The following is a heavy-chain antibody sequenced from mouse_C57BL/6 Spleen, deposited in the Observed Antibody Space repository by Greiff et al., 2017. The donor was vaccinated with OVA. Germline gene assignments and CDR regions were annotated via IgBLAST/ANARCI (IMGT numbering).Heavy chain of an antibody. CDR1: GFSFNTYA. Sequence: EVKLMESGGGLVQPKGSLKLSCAASGFSFNTYAMNWVRQAPGKGVEWVARIRSKSNNYATYYADSVKDRFTISRDDSESMLYLQMNNLKTEDTAMYYCVRGTTVGYFDVWGTGTTVTVSS. CDR2: IRSKSNNYAT. CDR3: VRGTTVGYFDV. V-gene: IGHV10-1*01. J-gene: IGHJ1*03. D-gene: IGHD1-1*01.